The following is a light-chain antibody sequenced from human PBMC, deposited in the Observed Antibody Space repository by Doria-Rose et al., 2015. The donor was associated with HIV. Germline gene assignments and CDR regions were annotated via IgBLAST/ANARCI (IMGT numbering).Light chain of an antibody. CDR2: RAS. Sequence: DIRMTQSPSTLSASVGDRVTITCRGSQSISGWLAWYQQKPGKAPKLLIYRASSLESGAPSRFSGSGSGTEFTLTISSLQPDDFATYYCQQYKSYSRTFGQGTKVEIK. CDR3: QQYKSYSRT. J-gene: IGKJ1*01. CDR1: QSISGW. V-gene: IGKV1-5*03.